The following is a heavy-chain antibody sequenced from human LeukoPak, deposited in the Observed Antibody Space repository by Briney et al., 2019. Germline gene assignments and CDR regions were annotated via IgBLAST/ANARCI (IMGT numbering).Heavy chain of an antibody. V-gene: IGHV4-59*12. CDR3: ASSPYDILTGYPKGWFDP. Sequence: SETLSLTCTVSGGSISSYYWSWIRQPPGKGLEWIGYIYYSGSTNYNPSLKSRVTISVDTSKNQFSLKPSSVTAADTAVYYCASSPYDILTGYPKGWFDPWGQGTLVTVSS. CDR2: IYYSGST. CDR1: GGSISSYY. J-gene: IGHJ5*02. D-gene: IGHD3-9*01.